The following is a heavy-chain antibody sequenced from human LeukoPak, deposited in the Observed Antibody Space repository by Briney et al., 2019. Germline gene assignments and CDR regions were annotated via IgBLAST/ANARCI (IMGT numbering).Heavy chain of an antibody. Sequence: GGSLRLSCAASGFSFNAYWMAWVRQAPGTGLEWVANINPAGSETFHVDPVKGRFSISRDHAKNSLYLQMNSLRAEDTAVYYCARDLRLGIAAAGTNWGQGTLVTVSS. CDR3: ARDLRLGIAAAGTN. J-gene: IGHJ1*01. CDR1: GFSFNAYW. CDR2: INPAGSET. V-gene: IGHV3-7*01. D-gene: IGHD6-13*01.